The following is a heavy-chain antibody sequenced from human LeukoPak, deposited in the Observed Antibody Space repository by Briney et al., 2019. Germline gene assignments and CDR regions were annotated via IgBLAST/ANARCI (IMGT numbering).Heavy chain of an antibody. D-gene: IGHD3-22*01. Sequence: NPGGSLRLSCAASGFTFSSYSMNWVRQAPGKGLEWVSSISSSSSYIYCADSVKGRFTISRDNAKNSLYLQMNSLRAEDTAVYYCARGEYYDSSGYYFLILNWFDPWGQGTLVTVSS. CDR2: ISSSSSYI. V-gene: IGHV3-21*01. CDR1: GFTFSSYS. J-gene: IGHJ5*02. CDR3: ARGEYYDSSGYYFLILNWFDP.